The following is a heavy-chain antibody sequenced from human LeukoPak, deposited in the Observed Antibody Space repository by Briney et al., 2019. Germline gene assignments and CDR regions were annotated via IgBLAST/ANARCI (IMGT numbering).Heavy chain of an antibody. J-gene: IGHJ4*02. D-gene: IGHD4-11*01. V-gene: IGHV4-30-2*01. CDR2: IYHSGST. CDR1: GGSISSGGYS. Sequence: SQTLSLTCAVSGGSISSGGYSWSWIRQPPGKGLEWLGYIYHSGSTYYNPSLKSRVTISVDRSKNQFSLKLSSVTAADTAVYYCARADYQYYFDYWGQGTLVTVSS. CDR3: ARADYQYYFDY.